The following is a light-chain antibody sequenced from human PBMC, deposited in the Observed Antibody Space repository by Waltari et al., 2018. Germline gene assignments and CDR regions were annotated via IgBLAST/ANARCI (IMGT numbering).Light chain of an antibody. CDR1: QSIISW. J-gene: IGKJ1*01. CDR2: KAS. V-gene: IGKV1-5*03. CDR3: QQYNSFPT. Sequence: DIQMTQSPSTLSVSVGDRVTITFRASQSIISWLAWYQQKPGKAPKVLIYKASNLQSGVPSRCSGSGSGTEFTLTISSLQPDDFGTYYGQQYNSFPTFGQGTKVEIK.